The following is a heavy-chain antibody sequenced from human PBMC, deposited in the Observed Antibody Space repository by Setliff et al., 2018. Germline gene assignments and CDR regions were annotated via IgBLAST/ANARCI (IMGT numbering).Heavy chain of an antibody. Sequence: PSETLSLTCTVSGASLNSGTYYWGWIRQPPGKGLKWIGRIYYRGDTYYNPSLKGRLTISVDTAQNQFSLRLTSVTAADTAVYYCARTGTYRYFDYWGQGTLVTVSS. D-gene: IGHD1-1*01. CDR1: GASLNSGTYY. CDR3: ARTGTYRYFDY. CDR2: IYYRGDT. J-gene: IGHJ4*02. V-gene: IGHV4-39*01.